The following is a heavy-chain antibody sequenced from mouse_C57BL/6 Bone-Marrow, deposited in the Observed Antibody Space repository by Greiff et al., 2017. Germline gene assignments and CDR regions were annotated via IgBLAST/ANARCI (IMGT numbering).Heavy chain of an antibody. CDR2: INPGSGGT. CDR1: GYAFTNYL. Sequence: VQLQQSGAELVRPGTSVKVSCKASGYAFTNYLIEWVKQRPGQGLEWIGAINPGSGGTNYNEKFKGKATLTADKSSSTAYMQLSSLTSEDSSVCFSARSKSWASWFAYWGQGTLVTVSA. J-gene: IGHJ3*01. D-gene: IGHD4-1*01. CDR3: ARSKSWASWFAY. V-gene: IGHV1-54*01.